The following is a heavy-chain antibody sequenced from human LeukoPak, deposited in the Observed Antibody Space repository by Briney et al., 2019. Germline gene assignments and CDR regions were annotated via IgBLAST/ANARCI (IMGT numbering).Heavy chain of an antibody. CDR2: ISSSNNYI. V-gene: IGHV3-21*01. CDR3: ASDWVLGGDVEY. CDR1: GLTFSSYT. J-gene: IGHJ4*02. Sequence: GGSLRLSCAASGLTFSSYTMNWVRQAPGKRLEWVSSISSSNNYIYYADSVKGRFTISRDNAKNLLYLQMNSLRGEDTAVYYCASDWVLGGDVEYCGQGTLVTVSS. D-gene: IGHD2-8*01.